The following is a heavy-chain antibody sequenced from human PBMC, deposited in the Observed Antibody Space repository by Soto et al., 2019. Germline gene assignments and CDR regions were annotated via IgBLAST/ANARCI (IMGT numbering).Heavy chain of an antibody. Sequence: SETLSLTCTVSGGSISSGGYYWSWIRQHPGKGLEWIGYIYYSGSTYYNPSLKSRVTISVDTSKNQFSLKLSSVTAADTAVYYCGRGEEGYGGGGSCSNFVFDIGGKGKMVT. J-gene: IGHJ3*02. D-gene: IGHD2-15*01. V-gene: IGHV4-31*03. CDR2: IYYSGST. CDR3: GRGEEGYGGGGSCSNFVFDI. CDR1: GGSISSGGYY.